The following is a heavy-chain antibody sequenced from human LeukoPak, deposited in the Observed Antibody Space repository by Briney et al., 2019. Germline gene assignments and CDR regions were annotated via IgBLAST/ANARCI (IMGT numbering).Heavy chain of an antibody. D-gene: IGHD2-15*01. CDR2: IYYSGGT. J-gene: IGHJ4*02. CDR3: ARGALDGVAY. V-gene: IGHV4-31*03. Sequence: PSETLSLTCTVSGGSISSGGYYWSWIRQHPGKGLEWIGYIYYSGGTYYNPSLKSRVTISVDTSKNQFSLKLSSVTAADTAVYYCARGALDGVAYWGQGTLVTVSS. CDR1: GGSISSGGYY.